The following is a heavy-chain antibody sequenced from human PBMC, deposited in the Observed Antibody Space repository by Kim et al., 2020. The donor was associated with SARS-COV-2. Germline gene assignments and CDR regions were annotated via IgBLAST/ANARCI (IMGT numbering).Heavy chain of an antibody. D-gene: IGHD4-17*01. V-gene: IGHV4-61*01. CDR2: VYYSGST. CDR3: ARDNGDYLLDYYYYGMDV. CDR1: GGFVSSGSYF. J-gene: IGHJ6*02. Sequence: SETLSLTCTVSGGFVSSGSYFWSWIRQPPGKGLEWIGYVYYSGSTNYNPSLKSRVTMSIDTSKNQFSLKLSSVTAADTAVYYCARDNGDYLLDYYYYGMDVWGQGTTVSVSS.